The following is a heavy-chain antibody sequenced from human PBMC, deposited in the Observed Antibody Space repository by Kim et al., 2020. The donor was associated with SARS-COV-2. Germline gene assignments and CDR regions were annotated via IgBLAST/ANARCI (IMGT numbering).Heavy chain of an antibody. V-gene: IGHV4-39*01. CDR2: IYYSGTT. J-gene: IGHJ4*02. Sequence: IYYSGTTNDHPSLKSRVTISIDTSKNQFSLKLSSVTAADTAVYYCAKGLNWGQGTLVTVSS. CDR3: AKGLN.